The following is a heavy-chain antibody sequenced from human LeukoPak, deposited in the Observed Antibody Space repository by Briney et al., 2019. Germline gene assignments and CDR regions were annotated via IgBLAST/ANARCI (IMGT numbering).Heavy chain of an antibody. J-gene: IGHJ6*02. V-gene: IGHV3-11*01. CDR1: GFTFSDYY. CDR3: TRHSDTYCSRANCYVDNFYGLDV. D-gene: IGHD2-2*01. Sequence: GGSLRLSCAASGFTFSDYYMSWIRQAPGKGLEWVSYISSSGSTIYYADSVKRRFTISRDNAKNSLYLQMNSLRAEDTAVYYCTRHSDTYCSRANCYVDNFYGLDVWGHGTRVTVSS. CDR2: ISSSGSTI.